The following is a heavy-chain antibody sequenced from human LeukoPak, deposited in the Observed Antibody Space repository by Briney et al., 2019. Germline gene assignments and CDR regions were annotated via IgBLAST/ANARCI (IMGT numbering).Heavy chain of an antibody. CDR1: GFTFSSVG. CDR2: IWYDASNK. D-gene: IGHD6-13*01. J-gene: IGHJ4*02. Sequence: GGSLRLSCAASGFTFSSVGMHWVRQAPGKGLEWVAVIWYDASNKYYADSVKGRFTISRDNSKNTLYLQMNSLRDDDTAVYYCVRGVGVSRFNYLDSWGQGTLVIVSS. CDR3: VRGVGVSRFNYLDS. V-gene: IGHV3-33*01.